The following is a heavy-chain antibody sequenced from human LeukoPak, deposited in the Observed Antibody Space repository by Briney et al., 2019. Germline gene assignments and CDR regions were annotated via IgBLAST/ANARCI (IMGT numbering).Heavy chain of an antibody. CDR2: IYYSGST. CDR3: ARGRYYGSESYYNGFDY. Sequence: KPSETLSLTCTVSGGSISSGDYYWSWIRQPPGKGLEWIGYIYYSGSTYYNPSLKSRVTISVDTSKNQFSLKLSSVTAADTAVYYCARGRYYGSESYYNGFDYWGQGTLVTVSS. D-gene: IGHD3-10*01. CDR1: GGSISSGDYY. V-gene: IGHV4-30-4*02. J-gene: IGHJ4*02.